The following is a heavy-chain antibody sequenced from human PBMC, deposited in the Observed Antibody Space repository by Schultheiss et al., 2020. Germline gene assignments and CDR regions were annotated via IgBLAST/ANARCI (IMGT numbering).Heavy chain of an antibody. Sequence: GGSLRLSCAASGFTFSSYAMHWVRQAPGKGLEYVSAISSNGGSTYYADSVKGRFTISRDNSKNTLYLQMNSLRAEDTAVYYCARDHTMVRGVADYWGQGTLVTVSS. V-gene: IGHV3-64*04. CDR1: GFTFSSYA. J-gene: IGHJ4*02. CDR3: ARDHTMVRGVADY. D-gene: IGHD3-10*01. CDR2: ISSNGGST.